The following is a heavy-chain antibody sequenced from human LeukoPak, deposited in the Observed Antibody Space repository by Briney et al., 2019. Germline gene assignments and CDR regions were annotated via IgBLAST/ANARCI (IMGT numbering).Heavy chain of an antibody. CDR1: GGSITSGYYY. D-gene: IGHD6-19*01. Sequence: SQTLSLTCTVSGGSITSGYYYWSWIRQPAGRGLEWIGRFYSSGGTKYNPSLESRVTISVDTSKNQFSLNLKSVTAADTAVYYCAKQWLVGIWGQGTLVTVSS. V-gene: IGHV4-61*02. J-gene: IGHJ4*02. CDR3: AKQWLVGI. CDR2: FYSSGGT.